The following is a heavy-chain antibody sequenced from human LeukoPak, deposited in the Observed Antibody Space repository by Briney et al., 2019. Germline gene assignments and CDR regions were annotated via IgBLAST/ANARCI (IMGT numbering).Heavy chain of an antibody. CDR1: GFSISNAW. J-gene: IGHJ4*02. CDR2: IKSKTDGGTT. CDR3: VMVRDDGNLNY. V-gene: IGHV3-15*01. D-gene: IGHD3-10*01. Sequence: KTGGSLRLSCAASGFSISNAWMSWVRQAPGMGLEWVGRIKSKTDGGTTDFAAPVKGRFTISRDDSKNTLYLQMNSLKTEDTAVYYCVMVRDDGNLNYWGQGTLVTVSS.